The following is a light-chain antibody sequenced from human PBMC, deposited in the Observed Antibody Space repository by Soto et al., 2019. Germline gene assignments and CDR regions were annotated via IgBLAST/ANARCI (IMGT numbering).Light chain of an antibody. CDR1: QSISSY. J-gene: IGKJ1*01. V-gene: IGKV1-39*01. CDR3: QQYDNNPWT. Sequence: DSRRTNSTSSLSASSGDRVTIPCRASQSISSYLNWYQQKPGKAPKLLIYAASSLQSGVPSRFSGSGSGTEFTLTISSLQSDDFATYYCQQYDNNPWTFGQGTKVDI. CDR2: AAS.